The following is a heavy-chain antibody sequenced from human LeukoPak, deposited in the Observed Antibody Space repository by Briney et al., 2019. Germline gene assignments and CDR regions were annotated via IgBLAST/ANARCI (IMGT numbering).Heavy chain of an antibody. CDR3: AKHSGSYLTRYYYYYGMDV. Sequence: GGSLRLSCAASGFTFSSYAMSWVREAPGKGLEWGSAISGSGGSTYYADSVKGRFTISRDNSKNTLYLQMNSLRAEDTAVYYCAKHSGSYLTRYYYYYGMDVWGQGTTVTVSS. CDR1: GFTFSSYA. V-gene: IGHV3-23*01. CDR2: ISGSGGST. D-gene: IGHD1-26*01. J-gene: IGHJ6*02.